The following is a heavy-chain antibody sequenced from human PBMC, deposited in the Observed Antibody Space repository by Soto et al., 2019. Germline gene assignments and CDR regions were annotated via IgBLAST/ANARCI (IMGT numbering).Heavy chain of an antibody. D-gene: IGHD2-2*01. CDR1: GYSFTSYA. CDR3: ARDDPPLLVPALEEYYYYGMDG. J-gene: IGHJ6*02. V-gene: IGHV1-3*01. CDR2: INAGNGNT. Sequence: ASVKVSWKASGYSFTSYAMHCGRQAPGQRLEWMGWINAGNGNTKYSQKFQGRVTMTTDTSTSTAYMELRSLRSDDTAVYYCARDDPPLLVPALEEYYYYGMDGWGQRTTVTVSS.